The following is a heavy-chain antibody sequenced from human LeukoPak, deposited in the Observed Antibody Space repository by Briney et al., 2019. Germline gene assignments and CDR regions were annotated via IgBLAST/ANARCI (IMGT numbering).Heavy chain of an antibody. CDR2: IYYSGST. CDR3: ARVVAAAGNNWFDP. J-gene: IGHJ5*02. CDR1: GGSISSSSYY. V-gene: IGHV4-39*07. D-gene: IGHD6-25*01. Sequence: PSETLSLTCTVSGGSISSSSYYWGWLRQPPGTGLEWIGSIYYSGSTYYNPSLKSRVTMSVDTSKNQFSLKLNSVTAADTAVYYCARVVAAAGNNWFDPWGQGTLDTVSS.